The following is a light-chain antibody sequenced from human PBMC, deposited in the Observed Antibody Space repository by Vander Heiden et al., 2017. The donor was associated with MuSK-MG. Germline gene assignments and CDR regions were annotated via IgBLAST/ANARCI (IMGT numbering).Light chain of an antibody. CDR2: SNN. V-gene: IGLV1-44*01. Sequence: PHSASGTPGQRVTISCSGSSSNIGSNTVNWYQQLPGTAPKLLIYSNNQRPSGVPDRFAGSKSGTSASLAISGLQSEDEADDYCAAWDDSLNGVVFGGGTKLTVL. CDR3: AAWDDSLNGVV. J-gene: IGLJ2*01. CDR1: SSNIGSNT.